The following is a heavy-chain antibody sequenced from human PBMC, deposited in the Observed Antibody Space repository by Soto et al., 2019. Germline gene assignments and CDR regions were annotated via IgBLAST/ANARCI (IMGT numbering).Heavy chain of an antibody. Sequence: EVQLGETGGGLIQPGGSLRLSCAASGFTFSSSYMSCVRQTPGKWLEWVSVIYSGGNTSYADSVKGRFTISRDNSQKTLYLQMNSLSAADTAVYYCARDIHRPSSLWGQGALVTVSS. CDR2: IYSGGNT. V-gene: IGHV3-53*02. CDR1: GFTFSSSY. CDR3: ARDIHRPSSL. J-gene: IGHJ4*02. D-gene: IGHD6-6*01.